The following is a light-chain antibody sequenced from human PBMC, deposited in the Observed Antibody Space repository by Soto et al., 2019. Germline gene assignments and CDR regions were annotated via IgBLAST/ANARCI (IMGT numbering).Light chain of an antibody. CDR3: RSFAGLHNLL. J-gene: IGLJ2*01. V-gene: IGLV2-8*01. CDR2: EVS. Sequence: SVLTQPPSASGSPGQSVTISCTGTSSDVGAYDYVSWYQQHPGKAPKLMIYEVSQRPSGVPDRFSGSKSGNTASLTISGLQGEGEGDYYFRSFAGLHNLLFGGGAKLTVL. CDR1: SSDVGAYDY.